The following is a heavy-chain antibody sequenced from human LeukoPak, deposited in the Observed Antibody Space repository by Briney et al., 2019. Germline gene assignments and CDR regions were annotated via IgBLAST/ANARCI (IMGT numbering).Heavy chain of an antibody. Sequence: PGGSLRLSCAASGFTFSSYWMHWVRQAPGKGLVWVSRINSDGSSTSYADSVKGRFTISRDNAKNTLYLQMNSLRAEDTAVYYCARGLYYYDSSGLEDYWGQGTLVTVSS. D-gene: IGHD3-22*01. CDR3: ARGLYYYDSSGLEDY. CDR1: GFTFSSYW. J-gene: IGHJ4*02. CDR2: INSDGSST. V-gene: IGHV3-74*01.